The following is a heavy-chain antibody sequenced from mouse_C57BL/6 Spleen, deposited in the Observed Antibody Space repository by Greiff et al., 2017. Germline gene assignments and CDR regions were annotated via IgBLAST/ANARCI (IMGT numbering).Heavy chain of an antibody. Sequence: VQLQQSGAELVKPGASVKLSCKASGYTFTSYWMQWVKQRPGQGLEWIGEIDPSDSYTNYNQKFKGKATLTVDTSSSTAYMQLSSLTSEDSAVYYCATLITTVEGFDYWGQSTTLTVSS. J-gene: IGHJ2*01. CDR2: IDPSDSYT. D-gene: IGHD1-1*01. CDR3: ATLITTVEGFDY. V-gene: IGHV1-50*01. CDR1: GYTFTSYW.